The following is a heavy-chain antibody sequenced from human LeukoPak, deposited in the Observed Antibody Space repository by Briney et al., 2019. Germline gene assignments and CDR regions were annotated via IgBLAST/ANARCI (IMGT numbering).Heavy chain of an antibody. CDR1: GFTVSSNY. V-gene: IGHV3-53*01. J-gene: IGHJ3*02. D-gene: IGHD5-24*01. CDR3: ARGGDGYNFRFSAFDI. Sequence: GGSLRLSCAASGFTVSSNYMTWVRQAPGKGLEWVSVIYSGGSTYYADSVKGRFTISRDNSKNTLYLQMNSLRAEDTAVYYCARGGDGYNFRFSAFDIWGQGTMVTVSS. CDR2: IYSGGST.